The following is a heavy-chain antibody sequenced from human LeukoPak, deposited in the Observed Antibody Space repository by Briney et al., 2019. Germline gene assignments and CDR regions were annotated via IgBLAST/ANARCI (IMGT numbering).Heavy chain of an antibody. V-gene: IGHV1-46*03. Sequence: GASVTVSCKASGYTFTSYYMHWVRQAPGQGLKWMGIINPSGGSTSYAQKFQGRVTMTRDTSTSTVYMELSSLRSEDTAVYYCARNADVYYDSSGYYHDYWGQGALVTVSS. J-gene: IGHJ4*02. CDR3: ARNADVYYDSSGYYHDY. CDR2: INPSGGST. CDR1: GYTFTSYY. D-gene: IGHD3-22*01.